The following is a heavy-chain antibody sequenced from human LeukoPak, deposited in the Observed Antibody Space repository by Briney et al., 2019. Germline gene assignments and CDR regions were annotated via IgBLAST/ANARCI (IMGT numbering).Heavy chain of an antibody. V-gene: IGHV4-34*01. CDR1: GGSFSGYY. Sequence: SETLSLTCAVYGGSFSGYYWSWIRRPPGKGLEWIGEINHSGSTNYNPSLKSRVTISVDTSKNQFSLKPSSVTAADTAVYYCARVTGAFDYWGQGTLVTVSS. CDR3: ARVTGAFDY. D-gene: IGHD3-9*01. J-gene: IGHJ4*02. CDR2: INHSGST.